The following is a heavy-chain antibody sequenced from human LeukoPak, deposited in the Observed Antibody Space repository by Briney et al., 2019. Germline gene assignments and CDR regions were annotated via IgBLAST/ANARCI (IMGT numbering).Heavy chain of an antibody. J-gene: IGHJ4*02. D-gene: IGHD6-19*01. V-gene: IGHV1-2*02. CDR3: ARASSGRFDY. CDR1: GYTFTGYY. CDR2: INPNSGGT. Sequence: GASVKVSCKDSGYTFTGYYMHWVRQAPGQGLEWMGWINPNSGGTNYAQKFQGRVTMTRDTSISTAYMELSRLISGDTAVYYCARASSGRFDYWGQGTLVTVSS.